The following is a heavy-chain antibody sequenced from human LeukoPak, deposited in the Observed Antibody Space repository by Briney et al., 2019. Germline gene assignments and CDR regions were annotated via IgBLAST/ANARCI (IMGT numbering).Heavy chain of an antibody. CDR2: ISSSSSTI. CDR1: GFTFSSHS. V-gene: IGHV3-48*01. D-gene: IGHD6-19*01. Sequence: GGSLRLSCAASGFTFSSHSMNWVRQAPGKGLEWVSYISSSSSTIYYADSVKGRFTISRDNAKNSLYLQMNSLRAEDTAVYYCARVAGSGWYSVDYWGQGTLVTVSS. J-gene: IGHJ4*02. CDR3: ARVAGSGWYSVDY.